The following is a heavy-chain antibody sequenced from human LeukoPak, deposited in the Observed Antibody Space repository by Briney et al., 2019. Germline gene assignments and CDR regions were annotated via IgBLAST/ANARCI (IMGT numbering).Heavy chain of an antibody. CDR3: AKDLSSLVAVAPGFDY. D-gene: IGHD6-19*01. CDR1: GFTLSSYA. Sequence: GGSLRLSCAASGFTLSSYAMSWVRQAPGKGLEWVSAISGSGGSTYYADSVKGRFTISRDNSKNTLYLQMNSLRAEDTAVYYCAKDLSSLVAVAPGFDYWGQGTLVTVSS. V-gene: IGHV3-23*01. CDR2: ISGSGGST. J-gene: IGHJ4*02.